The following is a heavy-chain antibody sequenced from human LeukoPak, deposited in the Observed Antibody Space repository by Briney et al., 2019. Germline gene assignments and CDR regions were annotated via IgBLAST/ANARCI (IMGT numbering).Heavy chain of an antibody. CDR3: ARGLTIYGSGSYYDWYFDL. J-gene: IGHJ2*01. V-gene: IGHV4-30-2*01. CDR1: GGSISSGGYS. D-gene: IGHD3-10*01. CDR2: IYHSGST. Sequence: SQTLSLTCAVSGGSISSGGYSWSWIRQPPGKGLEWIGYIYHSGSTYYNPSLKSRVTISVDRSKNQFSLKLSSVTAADTAVYYCARGLTIYGSGSYYDWYFDLWGRGTLVTVSS.